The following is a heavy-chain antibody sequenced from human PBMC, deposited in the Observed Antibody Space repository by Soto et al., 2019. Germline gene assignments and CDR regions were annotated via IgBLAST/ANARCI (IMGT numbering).Heavy chain of an antibody. CDR2: IIPIFHTT. V-gene: IGHV1-69*13. CDR3: AGGRGSGLPLGYYHNRMDV. CDR1: GDTFSTHA. D-gene: IGHD3-16*01. Sequence: SVKVSCKASGDTFSTHAITWVRQAPGQGLEWMGGIIPIFHTTNYAQKLQGRVTFTADPSTSTVYMELRSLRSEDTAVYYCAGGRGSGLPLGYYHNRMDVWGQGTTVTVSS. J-gene: IGHJ6*02.